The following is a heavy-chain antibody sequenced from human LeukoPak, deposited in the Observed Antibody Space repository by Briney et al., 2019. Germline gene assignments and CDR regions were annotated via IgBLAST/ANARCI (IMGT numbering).Heavy chain of an antibody. Sequence: PSETLSLTCAVYGGSFSGYYWSWIRQPPVKGLEWIGEINHSGSTNYNPSLKSRVTISVDTSKNQFSLKLSSVTAADTAVYYCASRSNKLKIVPAAPDGSGSGAFDIWGQGTMVTVSS. CDR1: GGSFSGYY. D-gene: IGHD2-2*01. J-gene: IGHJ3*02. V-gene: IGHV4-34*01. CDR2: INHSGST. CDR3: ASRSNKLKIVPAAPDGSGSGAFDI.